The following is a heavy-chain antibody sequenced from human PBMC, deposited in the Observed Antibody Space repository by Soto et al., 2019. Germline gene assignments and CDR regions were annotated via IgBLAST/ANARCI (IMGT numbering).Heavy chain of an antibody. CDR3: AKDRGTPTIPAQFDS. CDR1: GFTFGDYA. V-gene: IGHV3-23*01. D-gene: IGHD5-12*01. Sequence: EVQLLESGGDLVQPGGSLRLSCAASGFTFGDYAMSWVRQAPGRGLEWVSAISGSGGSTYYADSVKGRFTISRDNSKNALYLQMNSLRAEDTAVYYCAKDRGTPTIPAQFDSWGQGTLVTVSS. CDR2: ISGSGGST. J-gene: IGHJ4*02.